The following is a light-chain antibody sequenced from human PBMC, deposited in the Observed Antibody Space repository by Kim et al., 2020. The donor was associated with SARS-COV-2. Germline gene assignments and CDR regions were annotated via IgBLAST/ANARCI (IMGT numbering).Light chain of an antibody. CDR1: SLRSYY. CDR2: GKN. CDR3: NSRDSNDNVV. V-gene: IGLV3-19*01. Sequence: VAWGQTVRITCQGDSLRSYYATWDQQKPGQAPIVVIYGKNNRPSGITDRFSGSSSGNTASLTITGTQAGDEADYYCNSRDSNDNVVFGGGTQLTVL. J-gene: IGLJ2*01.